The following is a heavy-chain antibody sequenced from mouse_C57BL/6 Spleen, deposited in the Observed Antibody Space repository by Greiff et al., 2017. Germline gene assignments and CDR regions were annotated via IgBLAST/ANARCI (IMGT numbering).Heavy chain of an antibody. Sequence: VQLQQSGAELVRPGASVTLSCKASGYTFTDYEMHWVKQTPVHGLEWIGAIDPETGGTAYNQKFKGKAILTADKSSSTAYMELRSLTSEDSAVYYCTRASYYGSSDPWGQGTTLTVSS. CDR1: GYTFTDYE. CDR2: IDPETGGT. V-gene: IGHV1-15*01. D-gene: IGHD1-1*01. J-gene: IGHJ2*01. CDR3: TRASYYGSSDP.